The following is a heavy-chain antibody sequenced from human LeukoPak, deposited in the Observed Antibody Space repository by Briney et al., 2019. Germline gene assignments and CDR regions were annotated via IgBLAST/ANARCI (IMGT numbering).Heavy chain of an antibody. J-gene: IGHJ2*01. CDR1: GLTFSNYG. CDR3: AKNLLGSAAFSWYFDL. CDR2: ITGSGGST. D-gene: IGHD1-26*01. Sequence: PGGSLRLSCAASGLTFSNYGMSWVRQAPGKGLEWVSSITGSGGSTCVDSVQGRFTISRDNSKNALYLQMSSLRADDTAVYYCAKNLLGSAAFSWYFDLWGRGTLVTVCS. V-gene: IGHV3-23*01.